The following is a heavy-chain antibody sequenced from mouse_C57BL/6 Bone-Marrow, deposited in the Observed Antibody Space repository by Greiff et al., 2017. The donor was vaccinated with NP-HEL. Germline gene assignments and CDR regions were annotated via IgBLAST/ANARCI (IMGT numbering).Heavy chain of an antibody. J-gene: IGHJ3*01. V-gene: IGHV1-9*01. Sequence: QVQLQQSGAELMKPGASVTLSCKATGYTFTGYWIEWVKQRPGHGLEWLGEILPGSGSTNYNAKFKGKATFTADTSSNTAYTQLSSRTTEDSAIYYCARGLRFAYWGQGTLVTVSA. CDR3: ARGLRFAY. CDR1: GYTFTGYW. CDR2: ILPGSGST. D-gene: IGHD2-2*01.